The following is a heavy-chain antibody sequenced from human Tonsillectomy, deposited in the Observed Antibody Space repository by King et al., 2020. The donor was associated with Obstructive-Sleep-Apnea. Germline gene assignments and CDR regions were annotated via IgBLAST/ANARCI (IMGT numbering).Heavy chain of an antibody. D-gene: IGHD6-13*01. CDR2: IYYSGST. J-gene: IGHJ4*02. Sequence: LQLQESGPGLVKPSETLSLTCTVSGGSISSSSYYWGWIRQPPGKGLEWIGSIYYSGSTYYNPSLKSRVTISVDTSKNHFSLKLSSVTAADTAMYYCARDRRQQQLVPAFDYWGQGTLVTVSS. V-gene: IGHV4-39*07. CDR1: GGSISSSSYY. CDR3: ARDRRQQQLVPAFDY.